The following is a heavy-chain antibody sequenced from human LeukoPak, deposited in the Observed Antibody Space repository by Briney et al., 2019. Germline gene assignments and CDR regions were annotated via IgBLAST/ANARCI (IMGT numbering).Heavy chain of an antibody. CDR1: GFVFSSYW. CDR2: IYTDGSYT. V-gene: IGHV3-74*01. J-gene: IGHJ4*01. D-gene: IGHD1/OR15-1a*01. Sequence: GGSLRLSCAASGFVFSSYWMHWVRQVPGRGLVWVSRIYTDGSYTNYADSVKGRFTVSRDNTKSTLYLEIRRLRVEDTAVYYCAKWAGSGEQTRHYFGPFDFWGQEPWSPSLQ. CDR3: AKWAGSGEQTRHYFGPFDF.